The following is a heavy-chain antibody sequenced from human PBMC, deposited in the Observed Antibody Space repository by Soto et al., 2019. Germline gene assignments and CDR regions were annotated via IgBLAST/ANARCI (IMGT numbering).Heavy chain of an antibody. V-gene: IGHV1-46*01. D-gene: IGHD2-15*01. CDR2: INPSGGST. Sequence: GASVKVSCKASGYTFTSYYMHWVRQAPGQGLELMGIINPSGGSTSYAQKFQGRVTMTRDTSTSTVYMELSSLRSEDTAVYYCARLYCSGGSCSYGNLFDPWGQGTLITVSS. CDR1: GYTFTSYY. CDR3: ARLYCSGGSCSYGNLFDP. J-gene: IGHJ5*02.